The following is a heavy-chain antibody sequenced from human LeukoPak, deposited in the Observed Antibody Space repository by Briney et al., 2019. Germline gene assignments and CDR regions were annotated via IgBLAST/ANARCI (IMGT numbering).Heavy chain of an antibody. CDR2: IFYNGNT. CDR1: GGSISTGSYY. CDR3: ARDLLSGAAAMFLFDP. V-gene: IGHV4-39*06. Sequence: SETLSLTCIVSGGSISTGSYYWGWIRQPPGKGLEWIGNIFYNGNTNYNPSLKSRVTILVDRPKNQFTLKLSSVTAADTAVYYCARDLLSGAAAMFLFDPWGQGTLVTVSS. D-gene: IGHD6-13*01. J-gene: IGHJ5*02.